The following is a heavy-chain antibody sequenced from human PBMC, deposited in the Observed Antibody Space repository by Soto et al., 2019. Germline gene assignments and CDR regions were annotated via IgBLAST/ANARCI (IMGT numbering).Heavy chain of an antibody. CDR2: ISYDGSNK. CDR1: GFTFSSYG. CDR3: AKGWITGLDDAFDI. Sequence: PGGSLRLSCAASGFTFSSYGMHWVRQAPGKGLEWVAVISYDGSNKYYADSVKGRFTISRDNSKNTLYLQMNSLRAEDTAVYYCAKGWITGLDDAFDIWGQGTMVTVSS. D-gene: IGHD2-2*03. V-gene: IGHV3-30*18. J-gene: IGHJ3*02.